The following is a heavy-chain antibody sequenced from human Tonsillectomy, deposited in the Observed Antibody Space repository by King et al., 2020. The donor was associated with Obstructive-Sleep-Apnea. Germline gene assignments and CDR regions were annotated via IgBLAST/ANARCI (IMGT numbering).Heavy chain of an antibody. J-gene: IGHJ4*02. Sequence: VQLVESGAEVKKPGTSVKISCKTSGDTFTNHYIHWVRQAPGQGLEWMGIINPNAGGTYYPQKFQGRVTMTRDPSTGTVYVEVSSLKSEDTALYFCARDQGSSRNYVWGFYFDSWGQGTLVTVSS. D-gene: IGHD3-16*01. CDR3: ARDQGSSRNYVWGFYFDS. V-gene: IGHV1-46*01. CDR1: GDTFTNHY. CDR2: INPNAGGT.